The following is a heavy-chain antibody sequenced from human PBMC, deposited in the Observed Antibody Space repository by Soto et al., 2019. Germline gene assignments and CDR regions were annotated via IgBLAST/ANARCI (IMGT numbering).Heavy chain of an antibody. V-gene: IGHV4-34*01. D-gene: IGHD6-6*01. CDR2: INHSGST. CDR1: GGSFSGCY. Sequence: PSETLSLTCAVYGGSFSGCYWSWIRQPPGKGLEWIGEINHSGSTNYNPSLKSRVTISVDTSKNQFSLKLSSVTAADTAVYYCATSPRENSSSSGGYFYYGMDVWGQGTTVTVSS. CDR3: ATSPRENSSSSGGYFYYGMDV. J-gene: IGHJ6*02.